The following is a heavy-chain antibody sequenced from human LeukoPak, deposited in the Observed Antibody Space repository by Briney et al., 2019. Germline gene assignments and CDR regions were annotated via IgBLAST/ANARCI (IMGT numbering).Heavy chain of an antibody. V-gene: IGHV4-59*12. J-gene: IGHJ5*02. CDR3: ARGLGSNWFDP. CDR2: IYYSGST. Sequence: SETLSLTCTVSGGSISSYYWSWIRQPPGKGLEWIGYIYYSGSTNYNPSLKSRVTISVDRSKNQFSLKLSSVTAADTAVYYCARGLGSNWFDPWGQGTLVTVSS. D-gene: IGHD2-15*01. CDR1: GGSISSYY.